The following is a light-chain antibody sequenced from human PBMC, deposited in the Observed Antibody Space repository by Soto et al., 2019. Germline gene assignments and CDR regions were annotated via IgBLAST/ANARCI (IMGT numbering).Light chain of an antibody. Sequence: ETVMTQSPATLSVSPGERATLSCRASQSVSSKLAWYQQKPGQAPRLLIYGASTRATGIPARFSGSGSGTEFTLSISSLQSEDFAVYYCQQYGSSPRTFGQGTKVEIK. CDR3: QQYGSSPRT. J-gene: IGKJ1*01. CDR2: GAS. V-gene: IGKV3D-15*02. CDR1: QSVSSK.